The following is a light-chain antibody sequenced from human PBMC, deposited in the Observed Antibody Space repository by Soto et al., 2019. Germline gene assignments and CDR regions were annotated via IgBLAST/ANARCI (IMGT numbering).Light chain of an antibody. V-gene: IGKV3-20*01. J-gene: IGKJ1*01. Sequence: MTRSRATLSVSLDLRGTRISKASQSVSTDLAWYRQKPGQAPRLLIYGAFNRATGIPDRFSGGGSGTDFTLTITRLEPEDFAVYYCQYYGNSPLTFGQGTKVDIK. CDR2: GAF. CDR1: QSVSTD. CDR3: QYYGNSPLT.